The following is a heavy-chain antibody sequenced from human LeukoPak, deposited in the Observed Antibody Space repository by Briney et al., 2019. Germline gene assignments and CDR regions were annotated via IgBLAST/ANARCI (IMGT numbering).Heavy chain of an antibody. D-gene: IGHD2-2*01. V-gene: IGHV1-69*01. J-gene: IGHJ4*02. CDR3: AREGYCSSTSCYQDY. Sequence: SVKVSCKASGGTFSSYAISLVRQAPGQGLEWMGGIIPIFGTANYAQKFQGRGTITADESTSTAYMELSSLRSEDTAVYYCAREGYCSSTSCYQDYWGQGTLVTVSS. CDR2: IIPIFGTA. CDR1: GGTFSSYA.